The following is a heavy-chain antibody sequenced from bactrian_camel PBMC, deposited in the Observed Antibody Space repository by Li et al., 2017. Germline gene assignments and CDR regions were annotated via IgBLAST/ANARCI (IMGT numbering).Heavy chain of an antibody. CDR3: AIGYECPGLDRDNFGY. Sequence: VQLVESGGGSVQAGGSLRLSCAVSGFTSSSLCMAWFRQAPGKEREGVAGIAERDGSTFYGASVKGRFTIRHDVAKHMLYLEMNGLRFDDTAMYYCAIGYECPGLDRDNFGYWGQGTQVTVS. D-gene: IGHD3*01. V-gene: IGHV3S1*01. CDR2: IAERDGST. J-gene: IGHJ4*01. CDR1: GFTSSSLC.